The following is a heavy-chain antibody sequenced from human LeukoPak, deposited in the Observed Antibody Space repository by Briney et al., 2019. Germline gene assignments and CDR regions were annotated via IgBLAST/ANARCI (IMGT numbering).Heavy chain of an antibody. CDR1: GGSISSYY. Sequence: SETLSLTCTVSGGSISSYYWSWIRQPPGKGLEWIGYIYYSGSTNYNPSLKSRVTISVDTSKNQFSLKLSSVTAADTAVYYCARSGAYDYGDYALDYWGQGTLVTVSS. J-gene: IGHJ4*02. CDR2: IYYSGST. CDR3: ARSGAYDYGDYALDY. D-gene: IGHD4-17*01. V-gene: IGHV4-59*01.